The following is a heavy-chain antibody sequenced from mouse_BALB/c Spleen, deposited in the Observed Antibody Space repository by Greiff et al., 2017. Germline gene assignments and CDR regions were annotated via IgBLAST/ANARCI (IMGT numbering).Heavy chain of an antibody. Sequence: EVQLVESGGGLVKPGGSLKLSCAASGFTFSDYYMYWVRQTPEKRLEWVATISDGGSYTYYPDSVKGRFTISRDNAKNNLYLQMSSLKSEDTAMYYCARAPSDYWGQGTTLTVSS. CDR2: ISDGGSYT. CDR1: GFTFSDYY. V-gene: IGHV5-4*02. CDR3: ARAPSDY. J-gene: IGHJ2*01.